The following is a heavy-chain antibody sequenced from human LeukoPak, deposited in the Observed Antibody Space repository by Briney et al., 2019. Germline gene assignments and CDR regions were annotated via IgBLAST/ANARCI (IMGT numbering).Heavy chain of an antibody. J-gene: IGHJ4*02. CDR2: IWYDGSNK. CDR1: GFTFRSYG. D-gene: IGHD2-8*01. V-gene: IGHV3-33*08. CDR3: ARVGGYCTNGVCQYLDY. Sequence: PGGSLRLSCAASGFTFRSYGMHWVRQAPGKGLEWVAVIWYDGSNKYYADSVKGRFTISRDNSKNTLYLQMNSLRAEDTAVYYCARVGGYCTNGVCQYLDYWGQGTLVTVSS.